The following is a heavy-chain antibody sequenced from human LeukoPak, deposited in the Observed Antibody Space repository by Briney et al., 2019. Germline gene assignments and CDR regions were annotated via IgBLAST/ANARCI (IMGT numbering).Heavy chain of an antibody. V-gene: IGHV1-8*01. D-gene: IGHD6-13*01. CDR3: ARPGYSSWYPNWVY. J-gene: IGHJ4*02. CDR2: MNPKNANT. Sequence: GASVKVSCKSSGYTFTTHDITWVRQVPGQGLEWMGWMNPKNANTGYAQKFQGRVTMTRDTTTSTAYMGLSSLTSDDTAVYYCARPGYSSWYPNWVYWGQGSLVTIYS. CDR1: GYTFTTHD.